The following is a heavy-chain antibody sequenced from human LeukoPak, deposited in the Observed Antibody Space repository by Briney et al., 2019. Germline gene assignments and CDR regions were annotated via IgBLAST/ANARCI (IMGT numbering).Heavy chain of an antibody. CDR3: AKGRISAV. Sequence: PGGSLRLSCAASGFTVSSNYMSWVRQAPGKGLEWVSAISGSGGSTYYADSVKGRFTISRDNSKNTLYLQMNSLKAEDTAVYYCAKGRISAVWGQGTLVTVSS. D-gene: IGHD3-16*02. V-gene: IGHV3-23*01. J-gene: IGHJ4*02. CDR2: ISGSGGST. CDR1: GFTVSSNY.